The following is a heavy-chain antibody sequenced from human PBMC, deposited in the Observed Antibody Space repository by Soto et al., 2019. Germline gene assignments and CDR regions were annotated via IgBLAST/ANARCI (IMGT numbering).Heavy chain of an antibody. Sequence: VQLVESGGGLVQPGGSLRLSCAASGFTFSSYEMNWVRQAPGKGLEWVSYISSSGSTIYYADSVKGRFTISRDNAKNSLYLQMNSLRAEDTAVYYCAGDDYDFWSGFGREYGMDVWGQGTTVTVSS. J-gene: IGHJ6*02. CDR3: AGDDYDFWSGFGREYGMDV. CDR2: ISSSGSTI. CDR1: GFTFSSYE. V-gene: IGHV3-48*03. D-gene: IGHD3-3*01.